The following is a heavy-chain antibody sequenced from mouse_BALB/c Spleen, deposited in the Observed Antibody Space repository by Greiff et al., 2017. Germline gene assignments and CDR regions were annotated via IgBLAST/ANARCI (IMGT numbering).Heavy chain of an antibody. CDR3: ASDYGSSYPFSY. V-gene: IGHV14-3*02. D-gene: IGHD1-1*01. CDR1: GFNIKDTY. CDR2: IDPANGNT. J-gene: IGHJ3*01. Sequence: VQLQQSGAELVKPGASVKLSCTASGFNIKDTYMHWVKQRPEQGLEWIGRIDPANGNTKYDPKFQGKATITADTSSNTAYLQLSSLTSEDTAVYYCASDYGSSYPFSYWGQGTLVTVSA.